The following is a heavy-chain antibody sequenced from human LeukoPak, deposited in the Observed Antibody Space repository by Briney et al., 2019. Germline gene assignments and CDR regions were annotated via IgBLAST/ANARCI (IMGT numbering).Heavy chain of an antibody. J-gene: IGHJ4*02. CDR1: GYTFTGYN. CDR2: INPNSGGT. Sequence: ASVKVSCKTSGYTFTGYNMHWVRQAPGQGLEWMGWINPNSGGTNYAQKFQGRVSMTRDTSISTAYMELNRLRSDDTAVYYCAPTDVSYFDYWGQGTLVTVSS. D-gene: IGHD3-16*01. CDR3: APTDVSYFDY. V-gene: IGHV1-2*02.